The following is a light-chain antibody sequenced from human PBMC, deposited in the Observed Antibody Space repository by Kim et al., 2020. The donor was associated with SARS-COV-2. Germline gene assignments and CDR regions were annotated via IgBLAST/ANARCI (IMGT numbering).Light chain of an antibody. J-gene: IGKJ4*01. Sequence: ASVGDRVTITCRASQSVSHWLAWYQQKPGKAPKILIYKASTLETGVPSRFSGSGYGTEFTLTITSLQPDDFATYYCQQYNSYPLTFGGGTKVDIK. CDR3: QQYNSYPLT. CDR1: QSVSHW. V-gene: IGKV1-5*03. CDR2: KAS.